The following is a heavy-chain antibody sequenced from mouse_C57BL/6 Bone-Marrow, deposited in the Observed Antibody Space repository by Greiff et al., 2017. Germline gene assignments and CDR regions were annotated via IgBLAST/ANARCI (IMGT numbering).Heavy chain of an antibody. CDR2: IDPENGDT. J-gene: IGHJ1*03. Sequence: VQLQQSGAELVRPGASVKLSCTASGFNIKDDYMHWVKQRPEQGLEWIGWIDPENGDTEYASKFQGKATITADTSSNPAYLQLSSLTSEDTAVYYCTPLVGWYFDVWGTGTTVTVSS. V-gene: IGHV14-4*01. CDR1: GFNIKDDY. CDR3: TPLVGWYFDV.